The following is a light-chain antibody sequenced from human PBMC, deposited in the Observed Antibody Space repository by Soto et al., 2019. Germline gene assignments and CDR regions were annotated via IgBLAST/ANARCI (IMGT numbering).Light chain of an antibody. CDR2: WAS. V-gene: IGKV4-1*01. CDR3: QQYYTTPWT. CDR1: QSVLYSTNNKNY. Sequence: IVMTQSPDSLAVSLGERATINCKSSQSVLYSTNNKNYLAWYQQKPGQPPKLLISWASTRESGVPDRFSGSGSGTDFTLTINSLQAEDVTVYYCQQYYTTPWTFGQGTKVEIK. J-gene: IGKJ1*01.